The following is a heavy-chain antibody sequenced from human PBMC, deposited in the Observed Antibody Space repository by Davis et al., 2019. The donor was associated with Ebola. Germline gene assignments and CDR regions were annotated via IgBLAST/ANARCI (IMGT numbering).Heavy chain of an antibody. Sequence: GESLKISCAASGFTFSSYGMHWVRQAPGKGLEWVAFIRYDGSNKYYADSVKGRFTISRDNSKNTLYLQMNSLRAEDTAVYYCAKDQGDIVFNWFDPWGQGTLVTVSS. D-gene: IGHD2-15*01. CDR2: IRYDGSNK. J-gene: IGHJ5*02. CDR1: GFTFSSYG. CDR3: AKDQGDIVFNWFDP. V-gene: IGHV3-30*02.